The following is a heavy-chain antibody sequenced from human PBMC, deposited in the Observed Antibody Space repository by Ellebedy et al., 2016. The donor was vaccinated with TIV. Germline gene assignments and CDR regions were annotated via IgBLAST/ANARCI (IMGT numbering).Heavy chain of an antibody. CDR2: IDWDDDK. J-gene: IGHJ6*02. CDR1: GFSLGTSGMC. V-gene: IGHV2-70*01. CDR3: ARNQWLADRGYYYYGMDV. D-gene: IGHD6-19*01. Sequence: SGPTLVKPTQTLTLTCTFSGFSLGTSGMCVSWIRRPPGKALEWLALIDWDDDKYYSTPLKTRLTISKDTSKNQVVLTMTNMDPVDTATYYCARNQWLADRGYYYYGMDVWGQGTTVTVSS.